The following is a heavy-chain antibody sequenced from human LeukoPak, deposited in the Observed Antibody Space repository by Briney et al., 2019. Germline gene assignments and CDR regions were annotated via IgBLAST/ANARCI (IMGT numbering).Heavy chain of an antibody. Sequence: GGSLRLSCAASGFTFSSYSMNWVRQAPGKGLEWVSSISSSSSYIYYADSVKGRFTISGDDAKNSLYLQMNSLRAEDTAVYYCARRRDDCSGGSCYSVVAFDIWGQGTMVTVSS. CDR3: ARRRDDCSGGSCYSVVAFDI. CDR2: ISSSSSYI. D-gene: IGHD2-15*01. J-gene: IGHJ3*02. CDR1: GFTFSSYS. V-gene: IGHV3-21*01.